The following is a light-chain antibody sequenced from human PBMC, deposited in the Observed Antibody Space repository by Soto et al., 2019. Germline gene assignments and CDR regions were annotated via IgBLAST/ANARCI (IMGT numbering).Light chain of an antibody. Sequence: QSVLTQPPSASGSPGQSVTISCTGTSNDVGGYNYVSWYQHHPGKAPKLIIYEVIKRPSGVPPRFSGSKSGNTASLTVSGLQAEDEADYYCSSSYAGTNNVVFGGGTKVTVL. J-gene: IGLJ2*01. V-gene: IGLV2-8*01. CDR3: SSSYAGTNNVV. CDR2: EVI. CDR1: SNDVGGYNY.